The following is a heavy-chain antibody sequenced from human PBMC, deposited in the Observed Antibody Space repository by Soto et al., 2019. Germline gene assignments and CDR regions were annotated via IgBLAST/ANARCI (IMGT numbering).Heavy chain of an antibody. CDR3: AKGGTMIVVVTTEYFDY. Sequence: EVQLLESGGGLVQPGGSLRLSCAASGFTFSSYAMSWGRQAPGKGLEWVSVISGSGGSTYYADSVKGRFTISRDNSKNTLYLQMNCLRAEDTAVYYSAKGGTMIVVVTTEYFDYWGQGTLVTVSS. D-gene: IGHD3-22*01. CDR1: GFTFSSYA. J-gene: IGHJ4*02. V-gene: IGHV3-23*01. CDR2: ISGSGGST.